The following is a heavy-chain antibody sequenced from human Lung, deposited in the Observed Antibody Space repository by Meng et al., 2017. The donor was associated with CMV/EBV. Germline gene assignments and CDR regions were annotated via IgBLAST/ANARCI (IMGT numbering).Heavy chain of an antibody. D-gene: IGHD6-19*01. J-gene: IGHJ4*01. CDR2: VNPVSDDT. CDR3: AKSSDNGWSS. Sequence: VQLVQSWAEVKRPGASVKISCQASGYTFSGFYMNWARQAPGHGLEWLGRVNPVSDDTHYAQKFVGRLTVTRGATINIAFMELTSLRPDDTAVYYCAKSSDNGWSSWGPGTLVTVSS. V-gene: IGHV1-2*06. CDR1: GYTFSGFY.